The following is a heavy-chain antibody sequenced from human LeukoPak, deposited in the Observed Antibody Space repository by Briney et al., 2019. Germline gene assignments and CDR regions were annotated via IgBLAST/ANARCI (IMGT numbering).Heavy chain of an antibody. CDR2: ISSSSSTI. D-gene: IGHD1-26*01. V-gene: IGHV3-48*01. J-gene: IGHJ4*02. CDR1: EFTFSSYS. CDR3: ARSRGNSGSYPLDY. Sequence: GSLRLSCEASEFTFSSYSMNWVRQAPGKGLEWVSYISSSSSTIYYAESVKGRFTISRDNAKNSLYLQMNSLRVEDTAVYYCARSRGNSGSYPLDYCGQGTLFTVSS.